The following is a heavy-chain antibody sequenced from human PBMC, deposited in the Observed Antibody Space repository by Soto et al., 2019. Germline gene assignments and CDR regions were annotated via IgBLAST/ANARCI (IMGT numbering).Heavy chain of an antibody. D-gene: IGHD6-13*01. Sequence: ASVKVSCKASGYTFTNNDVCWVRQTPGQGLEWMGWISPYSGKTNYARKFQGRVTMTTDTSTSTAYMEVRSLTSDDTAVYYCAKEVIAAAGNYFDYWGQGTLVTVSS. J-gene: IGHJ4*02. CDR2: ISPYSGKT. V-gene: IGHV1-18*01. CDR3: AKEVIAAAGNYFDY. CDR1: GYTFTNND.